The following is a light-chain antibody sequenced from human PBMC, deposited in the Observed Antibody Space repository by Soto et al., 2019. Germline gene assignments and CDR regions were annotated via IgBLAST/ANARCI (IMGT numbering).Light chain of an antibody. V-gene: IGKV1-12*01. Sequence: DIQMTQSPSSVSASVGDRVTITCRASQDINNWLAWYQQKPGKAPELLIYAASSLQSGVPSRFRGSGSGQNSTLTSSSRQPEDFAIYYCKQVNNFPWRFGQGPKGEI. CDR2: AAS. CDR1: QDINNW. J-gene: IGKJ1*01. CDR3: KQVNNFPWR.